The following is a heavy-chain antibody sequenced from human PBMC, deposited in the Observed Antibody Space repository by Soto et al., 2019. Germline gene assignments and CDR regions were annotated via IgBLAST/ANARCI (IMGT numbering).Heavy chain of an antibody. CDR3: ASETWWRLDY. D-gene: IGHD2-15*01. V-gene: IGHV3-7*05. CDR1: GLPFSSHY. CDR2: INPDGRDE. Sequence: EVQLVESGGGLVQPGGSLRLSCAASGLPFSSHYMSWIRQAPGRGLEWVAKINPDGRDEQYADSVRGRFTVSRDNTKNLVFLHIYALRVDHSAVYYCASETWWRLDYWGQGNLVTVSS. J-gene: IGHJ4*02.